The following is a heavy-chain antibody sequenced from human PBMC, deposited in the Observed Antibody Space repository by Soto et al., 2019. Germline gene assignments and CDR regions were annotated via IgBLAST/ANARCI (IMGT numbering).Heavy chain of an antibody. CDR3: ARLLQGGYFDY. D-gene: IGHD1-26*01. V-gene: IGHV3-33*01. CDR2: IWYDGSNK. Sequence: GGSLRLSCAASGFTFSSYGMRWVRQAPGKGLEWVAVIWYDGSNKYYADSVKGRFTISRDNSKNTLYLQMNSLRAEDTAVYYCARLLQGGYFDYWGQGTLVTVSS. J-gene: IGHJ4*02. CDR1: GFTFSSYG.